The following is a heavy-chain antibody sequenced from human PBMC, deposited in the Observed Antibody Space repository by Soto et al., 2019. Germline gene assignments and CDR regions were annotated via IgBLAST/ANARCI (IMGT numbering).Heavy chain of an antibody. J-gene: IGHJ6*03. CDR2: IYPGDSDT. D-gene: IGHD2-2*01. CDR3: ARLGKEQYHSYYYYYMDV. CDR1: GYSFTSYW. V-gene: IGHV5-51*01. Sequence: PGESLKISCKGSGYSFTSYWIGWVRQMPGKGLEWMGIIYPGDSDTRYSPSFQGQVTISADKSISTAYLQWSSLKASDTAMYYCARLGKEQYHSYYYYYMDVWGKGTTVTVSS.